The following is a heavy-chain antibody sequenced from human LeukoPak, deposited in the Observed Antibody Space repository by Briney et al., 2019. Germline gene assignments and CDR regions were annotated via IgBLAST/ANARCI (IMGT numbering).Heavy chain of an antibody. D-gene: IGHD6-13*01. V-gene: IGHV1-18*01. J-gene: IGHJ4*02. CDR1: VYTFTSYG. CDR3: ASGIAAAGIPGY. Sequence: GASVTVSRTASVYTFTSYGISGVRQPPAQGLEGMGWISAYNGNTNYAQKLQGRVTMTTDPSTSTAYMEMRSLRSDDTAVYYCASGIAAAGIPGYWGQGTLVTVSS. CDR2: ISAYNGNT.